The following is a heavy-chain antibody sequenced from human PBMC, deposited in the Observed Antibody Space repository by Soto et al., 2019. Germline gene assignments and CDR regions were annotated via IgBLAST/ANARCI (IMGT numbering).Heavy chain of an antibody. CDR2: ISYDGSNK. V-gene: IGHV3-30-3*01. J-gene: IGHJ4*02. CDR1: GFTFSSYA. CDR3: ARGVATTDD. Sequence: QVQLVESGGGVVQPGRSLRLSCAASGFTFSSYAMHWVRQAPGKGLEWVAVISYDGSNKYYADSVKGRFTISRDNSKNTLHLQMNSLRAEDTAVYYCARGVATTDDWGQGTLVTVSS. D-gene: IGHD5-12*01.